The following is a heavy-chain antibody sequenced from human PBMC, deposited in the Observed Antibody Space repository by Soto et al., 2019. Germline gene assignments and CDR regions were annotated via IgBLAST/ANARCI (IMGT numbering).Heavy chain of an antibody. CDR1: GYTFTNYG. CDR2: IIPYNGKT. Sequence: QVQLVQSGAEVKKPGASVKVSCKASGYTFTNYGISWVRQAPGQGLEWMGWIIPYNGKTDYAQNLQGRVTMTTDTSTSTAYVELRSLRSDDTAEYYCARGDTVVVPAAMPGFSFDFWGQGTLVTVSS. V-gene: IGHV1-18*01. CDR3: ARGDTVVVPAAMPGFSFDF. J-gene: IGHJ4*02. D-gene: IGHD2-2*01.